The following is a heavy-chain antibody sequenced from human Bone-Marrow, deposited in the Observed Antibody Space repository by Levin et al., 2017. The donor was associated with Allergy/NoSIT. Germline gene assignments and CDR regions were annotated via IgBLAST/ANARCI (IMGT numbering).Heavy chain of an antibody. CDR2: INYRGGT. D-gene: IGHD5/OR15-5a*01. Sequence: SETLSLTCSVSGGSVSSGTYYWSWIRRPPGKGLEWIGHINYRGGTKYNPSLESRVTIPVDTSKNEFSLKVTSVTAADPAVYYCARNRIIVSGGNDYYYGMDVWGQGTTVTVSS. J-gene: IGHJ6*02. CDR3: ARNRIIVSGGNDYYYGMDV. V-gene: IGHV4-61*01. CDR1: GGSVSSGTYY.